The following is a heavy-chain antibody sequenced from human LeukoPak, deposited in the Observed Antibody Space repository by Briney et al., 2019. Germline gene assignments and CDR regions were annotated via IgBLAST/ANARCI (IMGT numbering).Heavy chain of an antibody. D-gene: IGHD1-14*01. CDR1: GGSISSNY. CDR3: ARTTGFYFGVDV. V-gene: IGHV4-59*01. CDR2: AYYSGST. J-gene: IGHJ6*02. Sequence: SETLSLTCTVSGGSISSNYWSWIRQPPGKGLEWIGYAYYSGSTNYNPPLKSRVTISVDRSKNQFSLKLSSVTAADTAIYYCARTTGFYFGVDVWGQGTTVTVSS.